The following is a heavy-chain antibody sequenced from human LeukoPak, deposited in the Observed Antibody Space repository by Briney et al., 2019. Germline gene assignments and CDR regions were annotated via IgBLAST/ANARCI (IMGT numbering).Heavy chain of an antibody. Sequence: SETLSLTCTVSGGSISSYYWSWIRQPPGKGLEWIGYIYYSGSTNYNPSLKSRGTISVDTSKNQFSLKLSSVTAADTAVYYCARHSTTWTPFDYWGQGTLVTVSS. J-gene: IGHJ4*02. CDR1: GGSISSYY. CDR3: ARHSTTWTPFDY. V-gene: IGHV4-59*08. D-gene: IGHD2/OR15-2a*01. CDR2: IYYSGST.